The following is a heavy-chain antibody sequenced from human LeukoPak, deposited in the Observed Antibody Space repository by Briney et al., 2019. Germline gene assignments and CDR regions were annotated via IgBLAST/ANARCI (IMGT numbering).Heavy chain of an antibody. CDR2: ISASRGIT. CDR3: AREFGYSSSWYYFDY. CDR1: GFTFNSFA. Sequence: GKSLRLSCAASGFTFNSFAMNWVRQAPGMGLEWLSYISASRGITYYADSVKGRFTISRDNAKNSLYLQMNSLRAEDTAVYYCAREFGYSSSWYYFDYWGQGTLVTVSS. J-gene: IGHJ4*02. D-gene: IGHD6-13*01. V-gene: IGHV3-48*01.